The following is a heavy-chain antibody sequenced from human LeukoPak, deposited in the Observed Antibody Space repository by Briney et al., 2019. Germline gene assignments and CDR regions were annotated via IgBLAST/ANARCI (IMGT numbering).Heavy chain of an antibody. Sequence: GGSLRLSCAASGSTFSTYAMHWVRQAPGKGLEWVAVISYDGSNKYYADSVKGRFTISRDNSKNTLSLQMNSLRAEDTAVYYCARRTYYYDSSGSSYYFDYWGQGTLVTVSS. J-gene: IGHJ4*02. CDR2: ISYDGSNK. CDR1: GSTFSTYA. CDR3: ARRTYYYDSSGSSYYFDY. V-gene: IGHV3-30*04. D-gene: IGHD3-22*01.